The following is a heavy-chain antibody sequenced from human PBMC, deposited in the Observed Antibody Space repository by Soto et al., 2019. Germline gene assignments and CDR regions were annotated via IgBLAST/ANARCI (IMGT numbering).Heavy chain of an antibody. Sequence: PGGSLRLSCAASGFTVSSYEMNWVRQAPGKGLEWVSYISSSGSTIYYADSMKGRFTISRDNAKNSLYPQMNSLRAEDTAVYYCAREGAAFDYWGQGTLVTVSS. CDR2: ISSSGSTI. CDR1: GFTVSSYE. CDR3: AREGAAFDY. V-gene: IGHV3-48*03. J-gene: IGHJ4*02. D-gene: IGHD6-25*01.